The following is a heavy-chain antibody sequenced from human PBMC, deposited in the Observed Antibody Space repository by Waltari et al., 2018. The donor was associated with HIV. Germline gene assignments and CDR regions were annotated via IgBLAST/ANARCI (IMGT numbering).Heavy chain of an antibody. CDR1: GFAGINTT. D-gene: IGHD3-22*01. V-gene: IGHV3-53*01. J-gene: IGHJ4*02. Sequence: EVQLVESGGGLIQPGGSLRLACAASGFAGINTTMSWVRQAPGKGLEWVSLIYSNATTYYADSVKGRFTISRDNSKNTLYLQMNSLRADDTAVYFCATVLVRTSWVITTAPFDYWGQGTLVTVSS. CDR3: ATVLVRTSWVITTAPFDY. CDR2: IYSNATT.